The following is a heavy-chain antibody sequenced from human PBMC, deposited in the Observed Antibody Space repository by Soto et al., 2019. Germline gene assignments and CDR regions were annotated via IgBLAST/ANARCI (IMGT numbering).Heavy chain of an antibody. CDR3: ATQVRITIFGVVTAEFDY. CDR1: GFTFSSYA. V-gene: IGHV3-23*01. J-gene: IGHJ4*02. Sequence: GGSLRLSCAASGFTFSSYAMSWVRQAPGKGLEWVSAISGSGGSTYYADSVKGRFTISRDNSKNTLYLQMNSLRAEDTAVYYCATQVRITIFGVVTAEFDYWGQGTLVTVSS. CDR2: ISGSGGST. D-gene: IGHD3-3*01.